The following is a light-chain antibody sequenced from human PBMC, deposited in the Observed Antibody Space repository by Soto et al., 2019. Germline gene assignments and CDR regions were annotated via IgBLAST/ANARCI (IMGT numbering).Light chain of an antibody. CDR1: SSDVGGYDS. V-gene: IGLV2-11*01. CDR3: CSYLGSYSYV. CDR2: DVT. Sequence: QSALTQPRSVSGSPGQSVTISCTRTSSDVGGYDSVSWYQQQPGKAPKLLIYDVTKRPSGVPNRFSGSKSGNTASLTISGLQAEDEADYYCCSYLGSYSYVFGTGTKVTVL. J-gene: IGLJ1*01.